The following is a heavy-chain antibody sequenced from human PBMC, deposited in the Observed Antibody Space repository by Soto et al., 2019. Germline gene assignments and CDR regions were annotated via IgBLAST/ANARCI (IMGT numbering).Heavy chain of an antibody. J-gene: IGHJ3*02. CDR2: IIPILGTG. CDR1: GGTFSNYA. V-gene: IGHV1-69*06. D-gene: IGHD5-18*01. Sequence: QVQLVQSGAEVRKPGSSAKVSCKASGGTFSNYAIDWVRQSPGQGREWMGGIIPILGTGNYAQKFQGRVTITADTSTNTAYMEVSSLRSEDTAMYFCATRRGYSYGVDAFDMWGQGTMVIVSS. CDR3: ATRRGYSYGVDAFDM.